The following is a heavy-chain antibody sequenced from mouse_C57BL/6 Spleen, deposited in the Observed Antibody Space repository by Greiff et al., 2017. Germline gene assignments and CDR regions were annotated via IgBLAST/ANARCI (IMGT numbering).Heavy chain of an antibody. V-gene: IGHV5-17*01. Sequence: EVKVEESGGGLVKPGGSLKLSCAASGFTFSDYGMHWVRQAPEKGLEWVAYISSGSSTIYYADTVKGRFTISRDNAKNTLFLQMTSLRSEDTAMYYCARGRKDYYAMDYWGQGTSVTVSS. J-gene: IGHJ4*01. CDR1: GFTFSDYG. CDR2: ISSGSSTI. CDR3: ARGRKDYYAMDY.